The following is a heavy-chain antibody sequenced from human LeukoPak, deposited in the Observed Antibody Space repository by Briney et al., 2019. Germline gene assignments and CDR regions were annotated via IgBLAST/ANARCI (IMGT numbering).Heavy chain of an antibody. D-gene: IGHD2-8*01. CDR1: GFTFSSYS. V-gene: IGHV3-30*18. CDR3: AKDILYLSTRTYGMDV. Sequence: PGGSLRLSCAASGFTFSSYSMNWVRQAPGKGLEWVAVISYDGSNKYYADSVKGRFTISRDNSKNTLYLQMNSLRAEDTAVYYCAKDILYLSTRTYGMDVWGQGTTVTVSS. CDR2: ISYDGSNK. J-gene: IGHJ6*02.